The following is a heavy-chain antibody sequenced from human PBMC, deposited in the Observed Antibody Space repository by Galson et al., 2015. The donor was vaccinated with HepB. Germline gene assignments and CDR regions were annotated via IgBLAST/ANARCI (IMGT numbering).Heavy chain of an antibody. CDR3: ARDLVLMVYARHYNYYYGMDV. CDR1: GFTFSSYG. V-gene: IGHV3-33*01. Sequence: SLRLSCAASGFTFSSYGMHWGRQAPGKGLEWVAVIWSDGRNKYYAASVKGRFTISRDNSKNTLDLQMNSLRAEDTAVYYCARDLVLMVYARHYNYYYGMDVWGQGTTVTVSS. J-gene: IGHJ6*02. CDR2: IWSDGRNK. D-gene: IGHD2-8*01.